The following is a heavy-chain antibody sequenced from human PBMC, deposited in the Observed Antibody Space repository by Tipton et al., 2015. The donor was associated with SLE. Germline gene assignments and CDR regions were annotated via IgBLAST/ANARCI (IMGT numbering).Heavy chain of an antibody. D-gene: IGHD6-13*01. CDR2: IGYSGTT. CDR1: GGSITRGGNY. Sequence: TLSLTCNVSGGSITRGGNYWSWIRQHPGTGLEWLGYIGYSGTTYYNPSLKSRVTISADMSKNQFSLKVTSVTAADTAVYYCARRVAAAGRTEWFDPWGQGTLVTVSS. V-gene: IGHV4-31*03. J-gene: IGHJ5*02. CDR3: ARRVAAAGRTEWFDP.